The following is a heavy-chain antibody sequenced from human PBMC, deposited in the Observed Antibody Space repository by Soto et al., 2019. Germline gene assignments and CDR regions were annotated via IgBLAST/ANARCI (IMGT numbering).Heavy chain of an antibody. CDR3: ARDGRLGYCSGGSCYSSDL. J-gene: IGHJ3*01. CDR1: GSATSIGCDH. Sequence: PSDPLYLTHTSAGSATSIGCDHRRWLRPPPGKGLEWIGYIYYSGSTYYNPSLKSRVTISVDTSKNQFSLKLSSVTAADTAVYYCARDGRLGYCSGGSCYSSDLWGQGT. V-gene: IGHV4-31*03. D-gene: IGHD2-15*01. CDR2: IYYSGST.